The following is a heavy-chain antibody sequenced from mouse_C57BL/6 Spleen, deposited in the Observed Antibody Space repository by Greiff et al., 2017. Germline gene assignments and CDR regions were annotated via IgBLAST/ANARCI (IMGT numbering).Heavy chain of an antibody. CDR2: IYIGNGYT. CDR3: ARFYYGSSYGYFDV. J-gene: IGHJ1*03. D-gene: IGHD1-1*01. CDR1: GYTFTSYG. Sequence: EVQRVESGAELVRPGSSVKMSCKTSGYTFTSYGINWVKQRPGQGLEWIGYIYIGNGYTEYNEKFKGKATMTSDTSSSTAYMQLSSLTSEDSAIYFCARFYYGSSYGYFDVWGTGTTVTVSS. V-gene: IGHV1-58*01.